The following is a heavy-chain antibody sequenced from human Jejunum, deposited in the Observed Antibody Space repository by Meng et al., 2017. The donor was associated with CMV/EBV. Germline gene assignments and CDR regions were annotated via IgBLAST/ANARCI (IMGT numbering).Heavy chain of an antibody. CDR3: AREELGTSSNYFDS. CDR2: VYYSGST. Sequence: SGASVRSSSYCWSWIRQPPGKGLQYIGFVYYSGSTNSNPSLRGRVTISIDTSKNQFSLKLRSVTAADTAVYYCAREELGTSSNYFDSWGQGTLVTVSS. CDR1: GASVRSSSYC. V-gene: IGHV4-61*01. D-gene: IGHD2/OR15-2a*01. J-gene: IGHJ4*02.